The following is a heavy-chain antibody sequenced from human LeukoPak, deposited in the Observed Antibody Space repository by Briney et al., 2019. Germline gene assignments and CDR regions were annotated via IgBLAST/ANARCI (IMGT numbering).Heavy chain of an antibody. J-gene: IGHJ4*02. V-gene: IGHV1-18*01. CDR1: GYTFTSYG. CDR3: ARDSPDIVVVPAASYY. D-gene: IGHD2-2*01. CDR2: ISAYNGNT. Sequence: GASVKVSCKASGYTFTSYGISWVRQAPGQGLEWMGWISAYNGNTNYAQKLQGRVTMTTDTSTSTAHMELRSLRSDDTAVYYCARDSPDIVVVPAASYYWGQGTLVTVSS.